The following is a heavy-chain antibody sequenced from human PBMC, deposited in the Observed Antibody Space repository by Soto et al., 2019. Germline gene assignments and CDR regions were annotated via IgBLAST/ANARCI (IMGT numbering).Heavy chain of an antibody. V-gene: IGHV4-59*08. D-gene: IGHD6-19*01. CDR3: ARHGYSSAWYGSWDY. J-gene: IGHJ4*02. CDR1: GGSISSYS. CDR2: FYYTGST. Sequence: QVQLQESGPGLVKPSETLSLTCTVSGGSISSYSWSWIRQSPGKGLEWIGYFYYTGSTKYNPSLKRRVTMSVDTSKNQISLKLSSVTAADTAVYYCARHGYSSAWYGSWDYWGQGALVTVSS.